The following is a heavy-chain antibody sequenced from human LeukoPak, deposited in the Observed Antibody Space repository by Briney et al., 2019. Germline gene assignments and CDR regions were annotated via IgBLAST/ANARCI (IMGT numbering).Heavy chain of an antibody. Sequence: PGGSLRLSCAAPGLSFSSFAMSWVRQGPARGLEWVSSIRGIGETFYADSVQGRFTLSSDSSRNTVYFQLNNLRVEDTAIYYCAKASGVSSTDADRWGQGTLVTVSS. V-gene: IGHV3-23*01. CDR3: AKASGVSSTDADR. CDR1: GLSFSSFA. CDR2: IRGIGET. J-gene: IGHJ5*02. D-gene: IGHD1-26*01.